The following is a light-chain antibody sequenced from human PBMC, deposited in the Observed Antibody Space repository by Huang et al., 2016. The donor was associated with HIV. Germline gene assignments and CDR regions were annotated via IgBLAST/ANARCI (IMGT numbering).Light chain of an antibody. Sequence: EIVMTQSPATLSVSPGERATLSCRASQSVSSNFAWYQEKPGQAPRLLIYDAATRATGIPARFSGSGSGTDFTLTISSLQSEDFAVYYCQQYNNWPIFTFGPGTKVDIK. CDR3: QQYNNWPIFT. V-gene: IGKV3-15*01. J-gene: IGKJ3*01. CDR2: DAA. CDR1: QSVSSN.